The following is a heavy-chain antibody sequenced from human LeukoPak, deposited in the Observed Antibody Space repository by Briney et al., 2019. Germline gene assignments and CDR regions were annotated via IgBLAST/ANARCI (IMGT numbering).Heavy chain of an antibody. CDR2: IYHSGST. CDR1: GGSISSSNW. D-gene: IGHD5-18*01. Sequence: PSETLYLTCAVSGGSISSSNWWSWVRPPPGKGLEWIGEIYHSGSTNYNPSLKSRVTISVDKSKNQFSLKLSSVTAADTAVYYCARISYTAMALDYWGQGTLVTVSS. CDR3: ARISYTAMALDY. V-gene: IGHV4-4*02. J-gene: IGHJ4*02.